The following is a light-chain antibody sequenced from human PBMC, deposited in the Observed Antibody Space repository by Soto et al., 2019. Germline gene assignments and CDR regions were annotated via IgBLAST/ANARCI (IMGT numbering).Light chain of an antibody. V-gene: IGKV1-9*01. CDR3: DRLNSYLLT. J-gene: IGKJ4*02. CDR2: AAY. Sequence: HLTQSPSALTASVGDRVTITCRASQGSSSCLGWYQQKQRKAQKPLMDAAYTLQSGVRSRFSGSGSGTDFSLSISSLQPQDFATCYCDRLNSYLLTVDGGTKVHIK. CDR1: QGSSSC.